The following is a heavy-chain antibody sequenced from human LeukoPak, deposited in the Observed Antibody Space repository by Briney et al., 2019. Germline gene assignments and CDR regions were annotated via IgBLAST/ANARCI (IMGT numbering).Heavy chain of an antibody. Sequence: GASVKVSCKASGGTFSSYAISWVRQAPGQGLEWMGGIIPIFGTANYAQKFQGRVTITTDESTSTAYMELSSLRSEDTAVYYCARDRLIGSGSYYSYWGQGTLVTVSS. CDR2: IIPIFGTA. CDR1: GGTFSSYA. CDR3: ARDRLIGSGSYYSY. D-gene: IGHD3-10*01. J-gene: IGHJ4*02. V-gene: IGHV1-69*05.